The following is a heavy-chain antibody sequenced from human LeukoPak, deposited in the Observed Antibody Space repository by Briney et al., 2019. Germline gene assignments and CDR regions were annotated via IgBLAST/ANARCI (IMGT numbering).Heavy chain of an antibody. CDR3: AREGGTYRNAFDY. J-gene: IGHJ4*02. CDR2: ISSSSSYI. V-gene: IGHV3-21*04. D-gene: IGHD1-26*01. Sequence: PGGSLRLSCAASGFTFSSYSMNWVRQAPGKGLEWVSSISSSSSYIYYADSVKGRFTISRDNAKNSLYLQMNSLRAEDTAVYYCAREGGTYRNAFDYWGQGTLVTVSS. CDR1: GFTFSSYS.